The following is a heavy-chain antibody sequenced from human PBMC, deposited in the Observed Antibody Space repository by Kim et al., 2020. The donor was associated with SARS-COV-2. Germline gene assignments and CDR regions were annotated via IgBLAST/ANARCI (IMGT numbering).Heavy chain of an antibody. CDR3: ARRTDYFDY. J-gene: IGHJ4*02. V-gene: IGHV5-51*01. CDR1: GYNFISSW. Sequence: GESLKISCKASGYNFISSWIGLVRQMPGKGLECMGIIYPRDSDTRYSPSFQGQVTISADKSTSTAYLQWNSLKASDTAMYYCARRTDYFDYWGQGTQVTVSS. CDR2: IYPRDSDT.